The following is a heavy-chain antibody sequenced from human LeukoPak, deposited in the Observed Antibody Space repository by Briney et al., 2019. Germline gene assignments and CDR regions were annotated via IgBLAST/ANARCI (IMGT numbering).Heavy chain of an antibody. CDR1: DGPISSGRYY. CDR3: AKTILVRPYDAFDI. D-gene: IGHD3-10*01. V-gene: IGHV4-39*01. J-gene: IGHJ3*02. CDR2: IYYSGNT. Sequence: PSETLSLTCTVSDGPISSGRYYWGWIRQSPGKGLEWIGSIYYSGNTYYNPSLKSRVTISGDTPKNQFSLKLSSVTAADTAVYYCAKTILVRPYDAFDIWGQGTMVTVSS.